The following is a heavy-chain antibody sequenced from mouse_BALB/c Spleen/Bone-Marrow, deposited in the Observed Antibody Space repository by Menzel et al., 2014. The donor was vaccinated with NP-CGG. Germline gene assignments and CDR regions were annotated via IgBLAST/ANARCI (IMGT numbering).Heavy chain of an antibody. CDR3: ARSNSISTATDY. CDR1: GYTFTNYD. V-gene: IGHV1-77*01. J-gene: IGHJ2*01. Sequence: VQLQQSGAELVKPGASVKLSCKASGYTFTNYDINWVRQRPEQGLEWIGWIFPGNGSTNYNEKFKGKATLTTDKSSSTAYMQLSGLTSEDSAVYFCARSNSISTATDYWGQGTTLTVSS. D-gene: IGHD1-2*01. CDR2: IFPGNGST.